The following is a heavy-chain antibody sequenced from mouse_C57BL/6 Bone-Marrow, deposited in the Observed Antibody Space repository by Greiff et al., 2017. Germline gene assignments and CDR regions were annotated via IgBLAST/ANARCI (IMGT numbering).Heavy chain of an antibody. CDR2: IYPGSGST. J-gene: IGHJ4*01. V-gene: IGHV1-55*01. D-gene: IGHD1-1*01. CDR1: GYNFTSYW. Sequence: QVQLQQPGAELVKPGASVKMSCKASGYNFTSYWITWVKQRPGQGLEWIGDIYPGSGSTKYNEKFKSKATLTVDTSSSTAYMQLSSLTSEDSAVYYCARSSLYAMDYWGQGTSVTVSS. CDR3: ARSSLYAMDY.